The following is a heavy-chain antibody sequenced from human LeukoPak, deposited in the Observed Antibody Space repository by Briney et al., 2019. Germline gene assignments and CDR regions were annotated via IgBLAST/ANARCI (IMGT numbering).Heavy chain of an antibody. J-gene: IGHJ4*02. V-gene: IGHV1-46*01. D-gene: IGHD3-10*01. CDR3: ARVAPGSYYKLLDY. CDR1: GYSFTTYA. Sequence: ASVKVSCKASGYSFTTYALNWVRQAPGQGLEWMGIINPSGGSTNYAQNFQARVTMTRDTSTSTVYMELSSLRSEDTAVYYCARVAPGSYYKLLDYWGQGTLVTVSS. CDR2: INPSGGST.